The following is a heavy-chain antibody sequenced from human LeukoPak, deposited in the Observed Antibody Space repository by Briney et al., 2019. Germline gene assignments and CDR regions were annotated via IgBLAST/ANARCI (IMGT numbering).Heavy chain of an antibody. CDR1: GFTFSSYS. CDR2: ITSSSYI. V-gene: IGHV3-21*04. J-gene: IGHJ4*02. CDR3: AKWGDYGDPHFDY. D-gene: IGHD4-17*01. Sequence: GGSLRLSCAASGFTFSSYSMNWVRQAPGKGLEWVSSITSSSYIYYADSVKGRFTISRDNAKNSLYLQMNSLRAEDTALYYCAKWGDYGDPHFDYWGQGTLVTVSS.